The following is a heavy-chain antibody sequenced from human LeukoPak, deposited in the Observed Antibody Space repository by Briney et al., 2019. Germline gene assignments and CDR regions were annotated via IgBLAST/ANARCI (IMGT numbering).Heavy chain of an antibody. CDR2: IKQDGSEK. CDR3: ARDPPSAVTSTSAFDY. V-gene: IGHV3-7*01. J-gene: IGHJ4*02. D-gene: IGHD4-17*01. Sequence: GGSLRLSCAASGFTFSSYWMRWVRQAPGKGLEWVANIKQDGSEKYYVDSVKGRFTISRDNAKNSLYLQMNSLRAEDTAVYYCARDPPSAVTSTSAFDYWGQGTLVTVSS. CDR1: GFTFSSYW.